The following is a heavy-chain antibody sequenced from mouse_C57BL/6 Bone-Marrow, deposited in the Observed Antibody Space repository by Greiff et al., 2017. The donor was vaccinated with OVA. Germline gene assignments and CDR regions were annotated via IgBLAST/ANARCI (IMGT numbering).Heavy chain of an antibody. CDR1: GYSFTDYN. V-gene: IGHV1-39*01. J-gene: IGHJ2*01. CDR3: AIGRLGLYYFDY. CDR2: INPNYGTT. Sequence: EVQLQQSGPELVKPGASVKISCKASGYSFTDYNMNWVKQSTGKSLEWIGVINPNYGTTSYNQKFKGKATLTVDQSSSTAYMQLISLTSEDSAVYYCAIGRLGLYYFDYWGQGTTLTVSS. D-gene: IGHD1-2*01.